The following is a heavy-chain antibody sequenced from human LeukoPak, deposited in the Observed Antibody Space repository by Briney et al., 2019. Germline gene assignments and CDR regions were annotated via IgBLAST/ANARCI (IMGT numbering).Heavy chain of an antibody. J-gene: IGHJ3*02. CDR2: INHSGST. CDR3: ARRNAFDI. V-gene: IGHV4-34*01. CDR1: GGSISSYY. Sequence: SETLSLTCTVSGGSISSYYWSWIRQPPGKGLEWIGEINHSGSTNYNPSLKSRVTISVDTSKNQFSLKLSSVTAADTAVYYCARRNAFDIWGQGTMVTVSS.